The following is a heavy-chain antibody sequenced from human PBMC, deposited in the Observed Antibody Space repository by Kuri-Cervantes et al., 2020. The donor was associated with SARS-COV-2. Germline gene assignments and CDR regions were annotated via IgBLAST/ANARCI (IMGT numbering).Heavy chain of an antibody. Sequence: GGSLRLSCSDSEFGFSRYAMHWVRQAPGKGLEWVAVISYDGSNKYYADSVKGRFTISRDNSKNTLYLQMNSLRAEDTAVYYCARDRSTHYFDYWGQGTLVTVSS. CDR1: EFGFSRYA. CDR2: ISYDGSNK. J-gene: IGHJ4*02. CDR3: ARDRSTHYFDY. V-gene: IGHV3-30*04.